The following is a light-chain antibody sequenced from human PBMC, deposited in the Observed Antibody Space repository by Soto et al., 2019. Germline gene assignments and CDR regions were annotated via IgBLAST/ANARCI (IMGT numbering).Light chain of an antibody. CDR2: AGT. V-gene: IGLV2-23*03. CDR3: FSYPGTANL. J-gene: IGLJ2*01. Sequence: QSALTQPASVSGSPGQSITISCAGTSSSVVSSNVVSWYQQHPGKAPKLIIYAGTKRPSGISDRFSASKSGSTASLTISGLQPEDEADYFCFSYPGTANLFGGGTKLTVL. CDR1: SSSVVSSNV.